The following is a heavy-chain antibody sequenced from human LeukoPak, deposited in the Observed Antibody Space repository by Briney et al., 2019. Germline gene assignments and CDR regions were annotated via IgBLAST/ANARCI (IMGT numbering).Heavy chain of an antibody. Sequence: GGSLRLSCAASGFTFSSYSMNWVRQAPGKGLEWVSSISSSSSYTYYADSVKGRFTISRDNAKNSLYLQMNSLRAEDTAVYYCASKTSSTNLDYWGQGTLVTVSS. CDR1: GFTFSSYS. CDR3: ASKTSSTNLDY. J-gene: IGHJ4*02. V-gene: IGHV3-21*01. CDR2: ISSSSSYT. D-gene: IGHD6-13*01.